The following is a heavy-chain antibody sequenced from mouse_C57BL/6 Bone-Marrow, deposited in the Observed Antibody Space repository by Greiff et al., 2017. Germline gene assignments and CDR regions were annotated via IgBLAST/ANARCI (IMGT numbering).Heavy chain of an antibody. Sequence: VKLVESGPGLVAPSQSLSITCTVSGFSLTSYAISWVRQPPGKGLEWLGVIWTGGGTNYNSALKSRLSISTDNSKSQVFLKMNSLQTDDTARYYCARNRGGYYPLFAYWGQGTLVTVSA. J-gene: IGHJ3*01. CDR1: GFSLTSYA. V-gene: IGHV2-9-1*01. D-gene: IGHD2-3*01. CDR3: ARNRGGYYPLFAY. CDR2: IWTGGGT.